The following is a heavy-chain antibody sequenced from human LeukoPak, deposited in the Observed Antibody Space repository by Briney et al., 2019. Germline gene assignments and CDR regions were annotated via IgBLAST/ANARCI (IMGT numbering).Heavy chain of an antibody. CDR1: GGSFSGYY. D-gene: IGHD6-6*01. V-gene: IGHV4-34*01. CDR3: ASEGIHSSSCGSDY. Sequence: PSETLSLTCAVYGGSFSGYYWSWIRQPPGKGLEWIGEINHSGSTNYNPSLKSRVTISVDTSKNQFSLKLSSVTAADTAVYYCASEGIHSSSCGSDYWGQGTLVTVSS. CDR2: INHSGST. J-gene: IGHJ4*02.